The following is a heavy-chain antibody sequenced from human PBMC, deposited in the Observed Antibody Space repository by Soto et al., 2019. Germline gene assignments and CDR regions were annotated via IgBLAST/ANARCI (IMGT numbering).Heavy chain of an antibody. CDR2: ISSSSSYI. J-gene: IGHJ3*02. V-gene: IGHV3-21*01. CDR3: ARSYYDILTGYKSVPSNIAKI. CDR1: GFTFSSYS. Sequence: PGGSLRLSCAASGFTFSSYSMNWVRQAPGKGLEWVSSISSSSSYIYCADSVKGRFTISRDNAKNSLYLQMNSLRAEDTAVYYCARSYYDILTGYKSVPSNIAKIWGQGTMVTVSS. D-gene: IGHD3-9*01.